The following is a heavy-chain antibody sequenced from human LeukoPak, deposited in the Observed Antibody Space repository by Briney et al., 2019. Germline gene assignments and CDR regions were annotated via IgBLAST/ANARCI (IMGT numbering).Heavy chain of an antibody. D-gene: IGHD6-19*01. J-gene: IGHJ4*02. CDR1: GGSIRSYY. CDR3: ARGTSSGWIFDY. CDR2: IYSRGST. Sequence: LETLSLTCTVSGGSIRSYYWSWMPQPPGMGRESIGGIYSRGSTNSPPSLESRVTMSEDTSKNQISLKVSSVTAADTAVYYCARGTSSGWIFDYWGQGTLVTVSS. V-gene: IGHV4-4*07.